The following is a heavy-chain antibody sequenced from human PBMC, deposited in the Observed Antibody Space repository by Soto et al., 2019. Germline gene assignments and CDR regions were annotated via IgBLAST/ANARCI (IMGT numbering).Heavy chain of an antibody. Sequence: SETLSLTCTVSGGSISSSSYYWGWIRQPPGKGLEWIGSIYYSGSTYYNPSLKSRVTISVDTSKNQFSLKLSSVTAADTAVYYCARHKKGITMVRGVNNWFDPWGQGTLVTVSS. D-gene: IGHD3-10*01. J-gene: IGHJ5*02. CDR3: ARHKKGITMVRGVNNWFDP. CDR1: GGSISSSSYY. V-gene: IGHV4-39*01. CDR2: IYYSGST.